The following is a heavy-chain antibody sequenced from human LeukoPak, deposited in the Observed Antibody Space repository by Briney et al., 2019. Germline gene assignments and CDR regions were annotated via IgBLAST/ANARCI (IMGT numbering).Heavy chain of an antibody. Sequence: GGPRRLSCAASGFTFSSYSMNWFRKAPGKGLEWVSYISSSSSTIYYADSVKGRFTISRDNAKNSLYLQMNSLRAEDTAVYYCARGGRGVWGSLDYWGQGTMVTVSS. CDR2: ISSSSSTI. CDR3: ARGGRGVWGSLDY. J-gene: IGHJ4*02. V-gene: IGHV3-48*01. CDR1: GFTFSSYS. D-gene: IGHD3-16*01.